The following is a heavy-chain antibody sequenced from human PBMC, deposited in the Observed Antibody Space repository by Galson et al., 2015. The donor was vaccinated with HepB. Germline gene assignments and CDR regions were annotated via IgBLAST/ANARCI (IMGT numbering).Heavy chain of an antibody. J-gene: IGHJ4*02. V-gene: IGHV3-7*01. CDR2: IKQDGSEK. D-gene: IGHD2-2*01. Sequence: SLRLSCAASGFTFSSYWMSWVRQAPGKGLEWVANIKQDGSEKYYVDSVKGRFTISRDNAKNSLYLQMNSLRAEDTAVYYCARRYCSSTSCYDYWGQGTLVTVSS. CDR1: GFTFSSYW. CDR3: ARRYCSSTSCYDY.